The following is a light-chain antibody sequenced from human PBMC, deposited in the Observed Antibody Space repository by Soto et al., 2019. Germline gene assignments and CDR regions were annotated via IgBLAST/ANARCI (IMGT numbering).Light chain of an antibody. Sequence: EVVVTQSPGILSLSPRDRATLSCRTSQSVSTNYLAWYQQQKPGQAPRLLIYDATRRAPGVPDRFSGSGSGTDFTLTISGLEPEDFVMYYCQHYGASSWTFGQGTKVEI. V-gene: IGKV3-20*01. J-gene: IGKJ1*01. CDR3: QHYGASSWT. CDR1: QSVSTNY. CDR2: DAT.